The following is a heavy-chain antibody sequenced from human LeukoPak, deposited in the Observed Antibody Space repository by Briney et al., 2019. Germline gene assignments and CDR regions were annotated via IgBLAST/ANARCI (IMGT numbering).Heavy chain of an antibody. CDR2: IRYDGSNK. D-gene: IGHD5-18*01. CDR3: AKELQLWSGWNFDY. CDR1: GFTFSSYG. Sequence: GGSLRLSCAASGFTFSSYGMHWVRQAPGKGLEWVAFIRYDGSNKYYADSVKGRFTISRDNSKNMLYLQMNSLRAEDTAVYYCAKELQLWSGWNFDYWGQGTLVTVSS. J-gene: IGHJ4*02. V-gene: IGHV3-30*02.